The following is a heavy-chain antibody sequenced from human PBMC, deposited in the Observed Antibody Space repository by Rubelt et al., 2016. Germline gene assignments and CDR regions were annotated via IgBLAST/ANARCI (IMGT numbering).Heavy chain of an antibody. D-gene: IGHD6-13*01. J-gene: IGHJ5*02. V-gene: IGHV1-8*02. Sequence: QVQLVQSGSELKKPGASVKVSCKASGYTFTSYAMNWVRQATGQGLEWMGWMNPNSGNTGYAQKFQGRVTMTRNTSISTAYMELSSLRSEDTAVYYCARGCSSSLGRRCFDPWGQGTLVTVSS. CDR1: GYTFTSYA. CDR2: MNPNSGNT. CDR3: ARGCSSSLGRRCFDP.